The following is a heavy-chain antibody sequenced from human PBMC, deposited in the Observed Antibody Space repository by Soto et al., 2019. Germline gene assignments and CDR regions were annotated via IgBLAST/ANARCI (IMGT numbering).Heavy chain of an antibody. J-gene: IGHJ6*03. Sequence: KVSCKASGYTFTSYGISWVRQAPGQGLEWMGWISAYNGNTNYAQKLQGRVTMTTDTSTSTAYMELRSLRSDDTAVYYCARGVTTILNYYYYYYMDVWGKGTTVTVSS. V-gene: IGHV1-18*01. CDR2: ISAYNGNT. D-gene: IGHD3-22*01. CDR3: ARGVTTILNYYYYYYMDV. CDR1: GYTFTSYG.